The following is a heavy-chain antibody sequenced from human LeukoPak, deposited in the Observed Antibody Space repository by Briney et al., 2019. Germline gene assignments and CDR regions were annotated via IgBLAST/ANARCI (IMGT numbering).Heavy chain of an antibody. CDR1: GFIFNNYA. J-gene: IGHJ4*02. CDR3: AKDGGLWVSAHWGDS. CDR2: ISWNSGSI. V-gene: IGHV3-9*01. Sequence: GGSLRLSCAGSGFIFNNYAMHWVRQPPGKGLEWVSGISWNSGSIDYADSVKGRFTISRDNAKNSLYLQMNSLRAEDAAVYYCAKDGGLWVSAHWGDSWGRGTLVTVSS. D-gene: IGHD7-27*01.